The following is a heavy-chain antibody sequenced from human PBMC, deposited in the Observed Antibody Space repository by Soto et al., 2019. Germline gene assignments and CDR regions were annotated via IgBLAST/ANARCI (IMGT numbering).Heavy chain of an antibody. V-gene: IGHV3-33*01. J-gene: IGHJ4*02. CDR3: ARDPGYSGFDFDY. D-gene: IGHD5-12*01. Sequence: QVQLVESGGGVVQPGRSLRLSCAASGFTFSSHAMHWVRQAPGKGLEWVAVIWYDGSKKYYADSVKGRFTVARDDSKNTLSLQMNSLRVEDTAVYYCARDPGYSGFDFDYWCQETLVTVS. CDR1: GFTFSSHA. CDR2: IWYDGSKK.